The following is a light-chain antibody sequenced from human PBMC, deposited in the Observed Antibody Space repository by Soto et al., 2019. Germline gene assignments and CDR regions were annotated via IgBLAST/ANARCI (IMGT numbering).Light chain of an antibody. CDR3: QQHGSSPIT. V-gene: IGKV3-20*01. Sequence: EIVLTQSPGTLSLSPGERATLSCRASQSVSSSYLAWYQQKPGQAPRLLIYGASSGATGIPDRFSGSGSGTDFTLTISRLEPEDFAVYYCQQHGSSPITFGQGTRLEIK. CDR2: GAS. CDR1: QSVSSSY. J-gene: IGKJ5*01.